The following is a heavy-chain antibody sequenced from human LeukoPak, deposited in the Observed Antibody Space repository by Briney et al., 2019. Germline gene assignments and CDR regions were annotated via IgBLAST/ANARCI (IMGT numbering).Heavy chain of an antibody. CDR3: ARFYNKGLDY. J-gene: IGHJ4*02. CDR1: GFTFTTYT. D-gene: IGHD5-24*01. Sequence: GGSLRLSCAASGFTFTTYTMNWVRQAPGKGLEWISSISPSSSSIYYADSVKGRFTISRDNARISLYLQMNNLRAEDTAVYYCARFYNKGLDYWGQGALVTVSS. CDR2: ISPSSSSI. V-gene: IGHV3-21*01.